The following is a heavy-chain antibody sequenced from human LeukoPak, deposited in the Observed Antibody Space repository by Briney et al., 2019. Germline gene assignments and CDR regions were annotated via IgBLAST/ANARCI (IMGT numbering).Heavy chain of an antibody. CDR3: ARGDFWSGFYNY. J-gene: IGHJ4*02. CDR2: IYTSGTS. CDR1: GGSISGYY. D-gene: IGHD3-3*01. V-gene: IGHV4-4*07. Sequence: SETLSLTCTVSGGSISGYYWSWIRQPAGKGLEWIGRIYTSGTSNYNPSLKSRVTMSVDTSKNQYSLKLSSVTAADTAVYYCARGDFWSGFYNYWGQGTLVTVSS.